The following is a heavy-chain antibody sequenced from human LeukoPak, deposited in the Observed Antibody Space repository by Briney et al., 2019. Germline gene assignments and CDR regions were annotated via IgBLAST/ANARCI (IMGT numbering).Heavy chain of an antibody. CDR1: GFTVSSNY. CDR3: ARDDGGSSLPHYYFDY. D-gene: IGHD6-6*01. CDR2: IYSGGST. V-gene: IGHV3-66*01. Sequence: PGGSLRLSCAASGFTVSSNYMSWVRQAPGKGLEWVSVIYSGGSTYYADSVKGRFTISRDNSKNTLYLQMNSLRAEDTAVYYCARDDGGSSLPHYYFDYWGQGTLVTVSS. J-gene: IGHJ4*02.